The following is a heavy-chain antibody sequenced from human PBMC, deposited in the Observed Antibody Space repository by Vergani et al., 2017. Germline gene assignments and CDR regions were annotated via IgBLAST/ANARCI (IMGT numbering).Heavy chain of an antibody. V-gene: IGHV3-23*01. D-gene: IGHD3-16*01. CDR3: AKARGDYYYYYMDV. J-gene: IGHJ6*03. Sequence: EVQLLESGGGLVQPGGSLRLSCAASGFTFSSYAMSWVRQAPGKGLEWVSAISGSGGSTYYADSVKGRFTISRDNAKNSLYLQMNSLRAEDTALYYWAKARGDYYYYYMDVWGKGTTVTVSS. CDR1: GFTFSSYA. CDR2: ISGSGGST.